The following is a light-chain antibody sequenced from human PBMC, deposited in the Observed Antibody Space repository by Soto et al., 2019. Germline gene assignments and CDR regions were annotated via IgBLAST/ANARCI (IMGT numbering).Light chain of an antibody. J-gene: IGLJ3*02. CDR1: SSNIGAAYG. CDR2: GNS. CDR3: QSYDSSLSVWV. Sequence: QSVLTQPPSVSGAPGQRVTISCTGTSSNIGAAYGVHWYQQIPGTAPRLLIYGNSDRPSGVPDRFSDSKSGTSASLAITRLQAEDEADYDCQSYDSSLSVWVFGGGTKLTVL. V-gene: IGLV1-40*01.